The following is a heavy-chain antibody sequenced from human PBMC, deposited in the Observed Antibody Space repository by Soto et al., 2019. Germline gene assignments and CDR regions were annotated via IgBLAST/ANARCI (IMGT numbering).Heavy chain of an antibody. J-gene: IGHJ4*02. CDR1: GYTWKNYA. CDR3: ARDREWLVFDY. D-gene: IGHD6-19*01. Sequence: GASVKLSCKASGYTWKNYAMHWVRQAPGQRPEWLGWINTGDVNTRYSQKLQGRVTMTTDTSTSTAYMELRSLRSDDTAVYYCARDREWLVFDYWGQGTLVTVS. V-gene: IGHV1-3*04. CDR2: INTGDVNT.